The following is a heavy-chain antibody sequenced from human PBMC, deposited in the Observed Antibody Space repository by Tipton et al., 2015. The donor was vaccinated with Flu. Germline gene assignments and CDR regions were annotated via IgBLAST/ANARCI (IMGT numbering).Heavy chain of an antibody. D-gene: IGHD1-1*01. J-gene: IGHJ6*03. CDR1: GGSFSGYY. Sequence: TLSLTCAVYGGSFSGYYWSWIRQPPGKGLEWIGEINHSGSTNYNPSLKSRVTISVDTSKNQFSLKLSSVTAADTAVYYCARPNWNYYYYMDVWGKGTTVTVSS. V-gene: IGHV4-34*01. CDR2: INHSGST. CDR3: ARPNWNYYYYMDV.